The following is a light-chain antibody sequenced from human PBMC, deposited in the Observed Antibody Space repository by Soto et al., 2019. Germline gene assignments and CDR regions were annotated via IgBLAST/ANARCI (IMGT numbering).Light chain of an antibody. J-gene: IGLJ1*01. CDR2: EVS. CDR3: SSYAGSKSYV. Sequence: QSVLTQPPSASGSPGQSVTISCSGTSSDVGGYNYVSWYQQHPGKAPKLMIFEVSKRPSGVPDRFSGSKSGNTASLTVSWLQPEDEADYYCSSYAGSKSYVFGSGTKVTVL. V-gene: IGLV2-8*01. CDR1: SSDVGGYNY.